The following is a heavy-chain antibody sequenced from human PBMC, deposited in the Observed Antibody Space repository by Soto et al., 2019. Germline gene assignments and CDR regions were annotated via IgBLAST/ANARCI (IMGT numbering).Heavy chain of an antibody. CDR3: ARGRNWKGQRDYYYYGMDV. D-gene: IGHD1-1*01. J-gene: IGHJ6*02. Sequence: ASVKVSCKASGGAFSSYAISWARQAPGQGLEGMGGIIPIFGTANYAQKFQGRVTITADESTSTAYMELSSLRSEDTAVYYCARGRNWKGQRDYYYYGMDVWGQGTTVTVSS. CDR1: GGAFSSYA. V-gene: IGHV1-69*13. CDR2: IIPIFGTA.